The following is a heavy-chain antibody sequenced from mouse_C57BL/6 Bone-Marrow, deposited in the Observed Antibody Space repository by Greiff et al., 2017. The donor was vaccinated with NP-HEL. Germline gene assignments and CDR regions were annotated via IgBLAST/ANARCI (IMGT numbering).Heavy chain of an antibody. V-gene: IGHV14-4*01. CDR2: IDPENGDT. D-gene: IGHD1-1*01. Sequence: VQLQQSGAELVRPGASVKLSCTASGFNIKDDYMHWVKQRPEQGLEWIGWIDPENGDTEYASKFQGKATITADTSSNTAYLQLSSLTSEDSAVYYCARGNYYGSSYFDYWGQGTTLTVAS. J-gene: IGHJ2*01. CDR3: ARGNYYGSSYFDY. CDR1: GFNIKDDY.